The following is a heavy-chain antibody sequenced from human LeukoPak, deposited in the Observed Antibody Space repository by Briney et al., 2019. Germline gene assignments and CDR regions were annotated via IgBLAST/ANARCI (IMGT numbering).Heavy chain of an antibody. Sequence: GGSLRLSCAASGSTFSSYSMNWVRQAPGKGLEWVSSISSSSSYIYYADSVKGRFTISRDNAKNSLYLQMNSLRAEDTAVYYCAREGIAAAGTIYYFDYWGQGTLVTVSS. CDR2: ISSSSSYI. CDR3: AREGIAAAGTIYYFDY. V-gene: IGHV3-21*01. D-gene: IGHD6-13*01. J-gene: IGHJ4*02. CDR1: GSTFSSYS.